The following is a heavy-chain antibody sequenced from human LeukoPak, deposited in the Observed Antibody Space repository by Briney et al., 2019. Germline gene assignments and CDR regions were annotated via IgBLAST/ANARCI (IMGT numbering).Heavy chain of an antibody. Sequence: SETLSLTCTVSGGSISSNSYYWSWIRQPPGKGLEWIGEINHSGSTNYNPSLKSRVTISVDTSKNQFSLKLSSVTAADTAVYYCARQRGGSSWFFDYYYMDVWGKGTTVTISS. CDR3: ARQRGGSSWFFDYYYMDV. D-gene: IGHD6-13*01. CDR1: GGSISSNSYY. CDR2: INHSGST. V-gene: IGHV4-39*01. J-gene: IGHJ6*03.